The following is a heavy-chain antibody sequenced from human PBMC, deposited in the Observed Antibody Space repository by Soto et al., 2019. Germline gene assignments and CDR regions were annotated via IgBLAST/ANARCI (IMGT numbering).Heavy chain of an antibody. D-gene: IGHD1-1*01. CDR1: GFTFTSSA. Sequence: SVKVSCKASGFTFTSSAVQWVRQARGPRLEWIGWIVVGSGNTNYAQKVQERVTITRDMSTSTAYMELSSLRSEDTAVNYCAAGAGTQEAYYSYGMDVWG. CDR3: AAGAGTQEAYYSYGMDV. J-gene: IGHJ6*02. V-gene: IGHV1-58*01. CDR2: IVVGSGNT.